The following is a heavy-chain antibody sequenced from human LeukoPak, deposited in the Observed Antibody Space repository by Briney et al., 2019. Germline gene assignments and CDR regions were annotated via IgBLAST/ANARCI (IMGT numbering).Heavy chain of an antibody. J-gene: IGHJ4*02. Sequence: SETLSLTCTVSGGSISSYYWSWIRQPPGKGLEWMGYIYYSGSTNYNPSLKGRVTISVDTSKNQFSLKLSSVTAADTAVYYCASSKVKGYGDYVGYYYWGQGTLVTVSS. CDR2: IYYSGST. CDR1: GGSISSYY. CDR3: ASSKVKGYGDYVGYYY. V-gene: IGHV4-59*08. D-gene: IGHD4-17*01.